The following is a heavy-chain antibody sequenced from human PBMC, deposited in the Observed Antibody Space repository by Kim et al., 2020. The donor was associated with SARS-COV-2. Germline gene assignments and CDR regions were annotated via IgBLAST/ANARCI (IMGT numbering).Heavy chain of an antibody. V-gene: IGHV4-39*01. Sequence: TPSLKSRVTISVDTSKNQFSLKLSSVTAADTAVYYCARLVGSSGNDAFDIWGQGTMVTVSS. J-gene: IGHJ3*02. D-gene: IGHD6-19*01. CDR3: ARLVGSSGNDAFDI.